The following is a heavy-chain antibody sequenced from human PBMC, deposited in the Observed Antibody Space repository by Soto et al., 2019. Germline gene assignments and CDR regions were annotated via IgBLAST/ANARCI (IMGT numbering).Heavy chain of an antibody. CDR3: ARSLPGTYGAFDL. J-gene: IGHJ3*01. CDR1: EFTFRSYR. V-gene: IGHV3-74*01. CDR2: ISGDGSST. D-gene: IGHD1-7*01. Sequence: GGSLRLSCAASEFTFRSYRMHWVRQTPGKGLVWVSRISGDGSSTNYADSVKGRFTISRDNAKNTVYLQIDSLRAEDTAVYYCARSLPGTYGAFDLWGQGTVVTHSS.